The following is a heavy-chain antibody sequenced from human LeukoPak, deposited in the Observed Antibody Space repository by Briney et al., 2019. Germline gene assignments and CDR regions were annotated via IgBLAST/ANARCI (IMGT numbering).Heavy chain of an antibody. CDR3: ATNLETVVTPAYF. J-gene: IGHJ4*02. Sequence: GSVKVSPKVSGYTLTELSMNWVRPATGQGREWRGGFEPEDGETIYAQNFQGRVTMTEDTSTDPAYMELSSLRSEDTAVYYCATNLETVVTPAYFWGQGTLVTVSS. V-gene: IGHV1-24*01. CDR2: FEPEDGET. CDR1: GYTLTELS. D-gene: IGHD4-23*01.